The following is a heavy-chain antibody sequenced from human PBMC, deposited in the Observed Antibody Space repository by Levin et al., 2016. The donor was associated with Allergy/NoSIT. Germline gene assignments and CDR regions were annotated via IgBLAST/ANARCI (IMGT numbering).Heavy chain of an antibody. D-gene: IGHD2-15*01. J-gene: IGHJ6*02. CDR2: ISYDGSNK. CDR1: GFTFSSYA. Sequence: GESLKISCAASGFTFSSYAMHWVRQAPGKGLEWVAVISYDGSNKYYADSVKGRFTISRDNSKNTLYLQMNSLRAEDTAVYYCARDFSESGVAAVGYYYYGMDVWGQGTTVTVSS. CDR3: ARDFSESGVAAVGYYYYGMDV. V-gene: IGHV3-30-3*01.